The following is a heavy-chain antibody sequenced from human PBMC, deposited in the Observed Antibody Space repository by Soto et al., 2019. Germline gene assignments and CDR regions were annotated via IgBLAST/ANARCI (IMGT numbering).Heavy chain of an antibody. CDR2: MSGSSSTT. CDR3: AKNQERELPRVIDF. V-gene: IGHV3-23*01. Sequence: GGSLRLSCAASGLTFSNYAMSWVRQAPGGGLEWVSSMSGSSSTTYYADSVRGRFTISRDRSKNTLYLQMSSLRAEDTALYYCAKNQERELPRVIDFWGQGTLVTVSS. D-gene: IGHD1-7*01. CDR1: GLTFSNYA. J-gene: IGHJ4*02.